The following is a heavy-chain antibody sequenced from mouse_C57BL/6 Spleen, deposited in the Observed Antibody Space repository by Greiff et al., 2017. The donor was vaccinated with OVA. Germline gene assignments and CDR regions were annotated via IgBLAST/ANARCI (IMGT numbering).Heavy chain of an antibody. CDR2: IDPETGGT. CDR1: GYTFTDYE. CDR3: TAITTGSPYFDY. Sequence: VQLQQSGAELVRPGASVTLSCKASGYTFTDYEMHWVKQTPVHCLEWIGAIDPETGGTAYNQKFKGKAILTADKSSSTAYMELRSLTSEDSAVYYCTAITTGSPYFDYRGQGTTLTVSS. J-gene: IGHJ2*01. D-gene: IGHD1-1*01. V-gene: IGHV1-15*01.